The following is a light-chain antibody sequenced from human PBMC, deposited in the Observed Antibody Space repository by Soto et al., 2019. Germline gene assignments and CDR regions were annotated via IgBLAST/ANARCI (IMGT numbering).Light chain of an antibody. CDR1: QSVTSSY. CDR3: QQYDNSLYT. J-gene: IGKJ2*01. Sequence: EIVLTKSPGTLSLSPGERATLSCRASQSVTSSYLAWYQHKPGQPPRLLIYAASSRATGVPDRFSGRGSGTDFTLTISRLEPEDLAVYYCQQYDNSLYTFGQGTKLEIK. CDR2: AAS. V-gene: IGKV3-20*01.